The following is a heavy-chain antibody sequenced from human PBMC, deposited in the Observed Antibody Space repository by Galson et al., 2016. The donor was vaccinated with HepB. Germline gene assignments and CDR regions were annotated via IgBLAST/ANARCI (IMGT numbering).Heavy chain of an antibody. CDR2: ISNDGMNK. D-gene: IGHD5-12*01. V-gene: IGHV3-30*18. Sequence: SLRLSCAASGFTFSSYGMHWVRQAPGKGLEWVAVISNDGMNKYFADSVKGRFTISRDNSKNTVYLQMNSLRVEDTAVYFCAKDMVASFDYWGQGTLATVSS. J-gene: IGHJ4*02. CDR3: AKDMVASFDY. CDR1: GFTFSSYG.